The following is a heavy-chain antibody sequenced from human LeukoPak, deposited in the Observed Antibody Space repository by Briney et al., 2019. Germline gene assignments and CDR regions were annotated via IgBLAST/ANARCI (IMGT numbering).Heavy chain of an antibody. CDR2: IYYSGST. D-gene: IGHD3-3*01. J-gene: IGHJ4*02. V-gene: IGHV4-31*03. CDR1: GGSISSGGYY. Sequence: SQTLSLTCTVSGGSISSGGYYWSWIRRHPGKGLEWIGYIYYSGSTYYNPSLKSRVTISVDTSKNQFSLKLSSVTAADTAVYYCASLVWSGYYTPDYWGQGTLVTVSS. CDR3: ASLVWSGYYTPDY.